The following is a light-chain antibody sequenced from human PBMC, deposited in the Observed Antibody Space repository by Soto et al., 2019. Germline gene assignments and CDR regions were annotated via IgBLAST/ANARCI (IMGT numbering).Light chain of an antibody. CDR2: GAS. CDR1: QSVSSNY. V-gene: IGKV3D-20*02. CDR3: QQRSNWPPLIT. Sequence: EIVMTQSPATLSVSPGERATLSCRASQSVSSNYLAWCQQRPGQAPRLLIYGASTRAAGIPDRFSGSGSGTDFTLTISSLEPEDFAVYYCQQRSNWPPLITFGQGTRLEIK. J-gene: IGKJ5*01.